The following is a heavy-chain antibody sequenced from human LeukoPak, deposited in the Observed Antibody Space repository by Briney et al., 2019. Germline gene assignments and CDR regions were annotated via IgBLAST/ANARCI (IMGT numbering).Heavy chain of an antibody. V-gene: IGHV3-48*01. CDR1: GFNYSSYT. J-gene: IGHJ6*03. Sequence: GSLRLSCAASGFNYSSYTMNWVRQAPGMGLEWLSYISASRDITYYADSVKGRFTISRDNAKNSLYLQMNSLRAEDTAVYYCVRGSLASGVVVYYYYYLAVWGKGTTVTVSS. CDR3: VRGSLASGVVVYYYYYLAV. CDR2: ISASRDIT. D-gene: IGHD3-3*01.